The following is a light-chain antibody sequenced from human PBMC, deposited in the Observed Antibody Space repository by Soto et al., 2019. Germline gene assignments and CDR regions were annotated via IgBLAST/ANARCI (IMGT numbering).Light chain of an antibody. V-gene: IGLV2-14*03. Sequence: QSALTQPASVSGSPGQSITISCTGTSSDVGGYNFVSWYQQHPGKAPKLMIYDVTNQPSGVSNRFSGSKSGNTASLTISGLQAEDEADYYCSSYTNRNTLVFGGGTKLIVL. J-gene: IGLJ2*01. CDR1: SSDVGGYNF. CDR2: DVT. CDR3: SSYTNRNTLV.